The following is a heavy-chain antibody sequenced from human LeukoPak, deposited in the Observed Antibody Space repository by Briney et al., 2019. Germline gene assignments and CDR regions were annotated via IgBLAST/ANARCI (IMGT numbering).Heavy chain of an antibody. Sequence: GASVKVSCKASGYTFTSYDINWVRQAPGQGLEWMGWMNPNSGNTGYAQKFQGRATMTRNTSISTAYMELSSLRSEDTAVYYRAREEDTAMVPGYWGQGTLVTVSS. J-gene: IGHJ4*02. CDR2: MNPNSGNT. V-gene: IGHV1-8*01. D-gene: IGHD5-18*01. CDR3: AREEDTAMVPGY. CDR1: GYTFTSYD.